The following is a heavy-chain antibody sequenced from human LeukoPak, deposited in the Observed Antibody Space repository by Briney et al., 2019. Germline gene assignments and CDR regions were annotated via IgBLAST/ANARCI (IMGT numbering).Heavy chain of an antibody. V-gene: IGHV4-59*12. D-gene: IGHD3-10*01. J-gene: IGHJ3*02. CDR2: ISYSETT. CDR1: GGSISSFY. CDR3: ASPGSGRHAFDI. Sequence: SETLSLTCTVSGGSISSFYWSWIRQPPGKGLEYIGYISYSETTSYNPSLKSRVTISVDTSKNQFSLKLSSVTAADTAVYYCASPGSGRHAFDIWGQGTMVTVSS.